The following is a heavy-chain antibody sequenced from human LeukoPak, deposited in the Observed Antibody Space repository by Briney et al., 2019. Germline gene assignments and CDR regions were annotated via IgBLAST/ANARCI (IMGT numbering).Heavy chain of an antibody. J-gene: IGHJ5*02. CDR3: TTEPPMDFFVVLPA. CDR2: ISSSGNTT. V-gene: IGHV3-48*03. D-gene: IGHD2-2*01. Sequence: GGSLRLSCAASGFTFSSYEMNWVRQAPGKGLEWVSYISSSGNTTYNADSVKGRFSITRDNAKNSLYLQMNSLKTEDTAVYYCTTEPPMDFFVVLPAWGQGTLVTVSS. CDR1: GFTFSSYE.